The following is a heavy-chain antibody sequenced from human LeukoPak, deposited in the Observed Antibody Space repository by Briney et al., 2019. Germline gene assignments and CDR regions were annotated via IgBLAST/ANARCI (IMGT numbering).Heavy chain of an antibody. J-gene: IGHJ3*02. V-gene: IGHV4-30-2*01. CDR3: AGTYYYGSGSDAFDI. Sequence: SQTLSLTCAVSGGSISSGGYSWSWIRQPPGKGLEWIGYIYHSGSTHYNPSLKSRVTISVDRSKNQFSLKLSSVTAADTAVYYCAGTYYYGSGSDAFDIWGQGTMVTVSS. CDR1: GGSISSGGYS. CDR2: IYHSGST. D-gene: IGHD3-10*01.